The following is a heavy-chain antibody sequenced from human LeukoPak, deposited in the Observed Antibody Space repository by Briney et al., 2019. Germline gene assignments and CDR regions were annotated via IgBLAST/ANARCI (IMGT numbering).Heavy chain of an antibody. Sequence: SETLSLTCAVYGGSFSGYYWSWIRQTPGKGLEWIGEINHSGSTNYNPSLKSRVTISVDTSKNQFSLKLSSVTAADTAVYYCARHMYYYDSGSYNYYYYMDVWGKGTTVTVSS. V-gene: IGHV4-34*01. CDR2: INHSGST. J-gene: IGHJ6*03. CDR3: ARHMYYYDSGSYNYYYYMDV. D-gene: IGHD3-10*01. CDR1: GGSFSGYY.